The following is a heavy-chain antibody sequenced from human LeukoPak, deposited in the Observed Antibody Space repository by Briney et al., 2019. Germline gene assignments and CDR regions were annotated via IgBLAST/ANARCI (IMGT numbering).Heavy chain of an antibody. CDR3: ARDIVVVPAATRSSNWFDP. V-gene: IGHV1-2*02. D-gene: IGHD2-2*01. Sequence: APVKVSCKASGYTFTGYYMHWVRQAPGQGLEWMGWINPNSGGTNYAQKFQGRVTMTRDTSISTAYMELSRLRSDDTAVYYCARDIVVVPAATRSSNWFDPWGQGTLVTVSS. CDR1: GYTFTGYY. J-gene: IGHJ5*02. CDR2: INPNSGGT.